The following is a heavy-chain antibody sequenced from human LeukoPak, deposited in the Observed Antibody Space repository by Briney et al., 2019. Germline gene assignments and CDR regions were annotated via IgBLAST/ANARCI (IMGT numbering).Heavy chain of an antibody. D-gene: IGHD3-3*01. J-gene: IGHJ6*03. CDR3: ASGYYDFWSGYYRDYYYMDV. CDR1: GGSFSGYY. CDR2: IYYSGST. V-gene: IGHV4-59*01. Sequence: SETLSLTCAVYGGSFSGYYWSWIRQPPGKGLEWIGYIYYSGSTNYNPSLKSRVTISVDTSKNQFSLKLSSVTAADTAVYYCASGYYDFWSGYYRDYYYMDVWGKGTTVTVSS.